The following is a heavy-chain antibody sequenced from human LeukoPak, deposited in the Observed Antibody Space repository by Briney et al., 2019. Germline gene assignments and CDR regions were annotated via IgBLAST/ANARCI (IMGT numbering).Heavy chain of an antibody. Sequence: GGSLRLSCAASGFTFSFYSMNWVRQAPGKGLEWVSSIGSSSTYIYYADSVKGRFTISRDNAKNSLYLQMNSQGAEDTAVYYCARDYYGSERPPGPIDYWGQGTLVTVSS. V-gene: IGHV3-21*01. D-gene: IGHD3-10*01. CDR2: IGSSSTYI. CDR1: GFTFSFYS. J-gene: IGHJ4*02. CDR3: ARDYYGSERPPGPIDY.